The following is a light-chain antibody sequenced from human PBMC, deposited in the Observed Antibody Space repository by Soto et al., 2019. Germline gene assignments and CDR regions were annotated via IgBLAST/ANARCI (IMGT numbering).Light chain of an antibody. V-gene: IGKV3-11*01. CDR3: QQRQT. CDR2: DAS. CDR1: QSVSSY. Sequence: EIVLTQSPATLSLSPGERATLSCRASQSVSSYLAWYQQKPGQAPRLLIYDASNRATGIPARFSGSGSGTDFTLTISSLEPEDFAVYYCQQRQTFGQGTKVELK. J-gene: IGKJ1*01.